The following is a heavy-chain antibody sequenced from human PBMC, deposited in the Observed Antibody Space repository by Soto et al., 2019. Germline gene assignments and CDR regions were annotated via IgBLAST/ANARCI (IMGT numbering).Heavy chain of an antibody. V-gene: IGHV3-30-3*01. Sequence: AAHRVIKTTGKGLEWVAVISYDGSNKYYADSVKGRFTISRDNSKNTLYLQMNSLRAEDTVVYYFARDSLTSLEIGTLAYWGQGTLVTVSS. CDR1: A. CDR3: ARDSLTSLEIGTLAY. CDR2: ISYDGSNK. J-gene: IGHJ4*02. D-gene: IGHD1-1*01.